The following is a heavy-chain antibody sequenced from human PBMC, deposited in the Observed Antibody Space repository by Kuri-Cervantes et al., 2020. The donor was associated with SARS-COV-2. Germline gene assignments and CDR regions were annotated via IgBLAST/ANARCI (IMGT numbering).Heavy chain of an antibody. J-gene: IGHJ6*02. CDR3: ARSITIFGVEAYGMDV. V-gene: IGHV4-34*01. D-gene: IGHD3-3*01. CDR1: GGSFDGYY. CDR2: INHSEDT. Sequence: SETLSLTCTVYGGSFDGYYWSWFRQPPGKGLEWIGEINHSEDTKFNPSLKSRVTMSVDASKNQFSLKLSSVTAADTAVYYCARSITIFGVEAYGMDVWGQGTTVTVSS.